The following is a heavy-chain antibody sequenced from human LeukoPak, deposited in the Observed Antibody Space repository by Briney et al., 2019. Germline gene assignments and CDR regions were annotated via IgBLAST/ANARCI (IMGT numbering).Heavy chain of an antibody. CDR3: ASNPPRTGDFNY. Sequence: ASVKVSCKTSGYTFTNYDINWVRQATGQGLEWMGWMSPNNGNTGYAQKFQGRVTMTRDTSINTAYMELSSLRSEDTAMYYCASNPPRTGDFNYWGQGALVTVSS. D-gene: IGHD7-27*01. CDR1: GYTFTNYD. J-gene: IGHJ4*02. V-gene: IGHV1-8*01. CDR2: MSPNNGNT.